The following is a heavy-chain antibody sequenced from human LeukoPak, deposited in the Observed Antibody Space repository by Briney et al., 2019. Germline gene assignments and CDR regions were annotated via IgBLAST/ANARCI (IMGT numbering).Heavy chain of an antibody. Sequence: SVKVSCKASGGTFSSYAISWVRQAPGQGLEWMGGIIPIFGTANYAQKFQGRVTITEDESTSTAYMELSSLRSEDTAVYYCARSRSRGQWLTGTWGQGTLVTVSS. D-gene: IGHD6-19*01. CDR2: IIPIFGTA. J-gene: IGHJ5*02. CDR3: ARSRSRGQWLTGT. CDR1: GGTFSSYA. V-gene: IGHV1-69*13.